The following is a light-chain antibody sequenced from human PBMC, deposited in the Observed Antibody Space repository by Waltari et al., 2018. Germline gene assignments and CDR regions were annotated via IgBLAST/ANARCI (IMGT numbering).Light chain of an antibody. J-gene: IGKJ4*01. Sequence: IQMTQSPSSVSASVGDTVTINCRASRGVSGWLAWYQQKPGKAPNLLIYRTSDLHTGVPSRFSGSGSETEFTLTISGPQPEDFATYYCQQATSLPPTFGGGTKVEI. V-gene: IGKV1-12*01. CDR2: RTS. CDR1: RGVSGW. CDR3: QQATSLPPT.